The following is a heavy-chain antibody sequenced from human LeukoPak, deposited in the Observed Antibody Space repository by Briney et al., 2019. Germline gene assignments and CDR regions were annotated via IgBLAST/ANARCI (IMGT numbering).Heavy chain of an antibody. Sequence: GGSLRLSCTVSGFTFGDYAMSCVRQAPGKGLEWVGFIRSKAYGGTTEYAASVKGRFTISRDDSKSIAYLQMNSLKTEDTAVYYCPSGSYGYDFDYWGQGTLVTVSS. D-gene: IGHD5-18*01. CDR3: PSGSYGYDFDY. CDR2: IRSKAYGGTT. J-gene: IGHJ4*02. V-gene: IGHV3-49*04. CDR1: GFTFGDYA.